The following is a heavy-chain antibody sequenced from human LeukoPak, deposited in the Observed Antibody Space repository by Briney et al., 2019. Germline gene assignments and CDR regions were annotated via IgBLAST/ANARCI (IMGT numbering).Heavy chain of an antibody. V-gene: IGHV1-18*01. Sequence: ASVKVSCKASGYTFTSYGISWVRQAPGQGLEWMGWISAYNGNTNYAQKLQGRVTMTTDTSTSTAYMELRSLRSDDTAVYYCARERYSYGYDGFDYWGQGTLVTVSS. J-gene: IGHJ4*02. CDR2: ISAYNGNT. D-gene: IGHD5-18*01. CDR1: GYTFTSYG. CDR3: ARERYSYGYDGFDY.